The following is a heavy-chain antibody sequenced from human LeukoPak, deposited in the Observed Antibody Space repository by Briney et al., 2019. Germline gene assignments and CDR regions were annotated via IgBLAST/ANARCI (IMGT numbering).Heavy chain of an antibody. D-gene: IGHD3/OR15-3a*01. J-gene: IGHJ1*01. CDR3: AGDHFGQGPQYFQH. Sequence: ASVKVSCKASGYTFTSYYTHWVRQAPGQGLEWMGIIEPSGGSTGYAQKFQGRVTMTRDTSTSTVYMELSSLRSEDTAVYYCAGDHFGQGPQYFQHWGQGTLVTVSS. V-gene: IGHV1-46*01. CDR1: GYTFTSYY. CDR2: IEPSGGST.